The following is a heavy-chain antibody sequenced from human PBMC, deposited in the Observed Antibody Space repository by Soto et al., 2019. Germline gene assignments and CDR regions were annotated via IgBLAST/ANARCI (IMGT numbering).Heavy chain of an antibody. V-gene: IGHV3-9*01. CDR1: GFTFDDYA. Sequence: EVQLVESGGGLVQPGRSLRLSCAASGFTFDDYAMHWVRQAPGKGREWVSGISWNSGSIGYADSVKGRFTISRDNAKNSLYLQMNSLRAEDTALYYCAKGTYGSGSYYNYWGQGTLVTVSS. CDR3: AKGTYGSGSYYNY. D-gene: IGHD3-10*01. J-gene: IGHJ4*02. CDR2: ISWNSGSI.